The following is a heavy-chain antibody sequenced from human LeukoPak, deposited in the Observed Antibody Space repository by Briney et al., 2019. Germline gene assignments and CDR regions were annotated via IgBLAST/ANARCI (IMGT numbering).Heavy chain of an antibody. Sequence: SETLSLTCTVSGGSISSGDYYWSWIRQPPGKGLEWIGYIYYSGSTYYNPSLKSRVTISVDTSKNQFSLKLSSVTAADTAVYYCARGAAAAVGDYWGQGTLVTVSS. CDR3: ARGAAAAVGDY. D-gene: IGHD6-13*01. CDR2: IYYSGST. J-gene: IGHJ4*02. CDR1: GGSISSGDYY. V-gene: IGHV4-30-4*08.